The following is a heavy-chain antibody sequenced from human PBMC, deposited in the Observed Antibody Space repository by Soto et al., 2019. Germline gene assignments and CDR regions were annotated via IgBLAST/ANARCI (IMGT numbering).Heavy chain of an antibody. CDR3: ARKGLGRIAVAGGPCYYYYGTDV. V-gene: IGHV6-1*01. CDR1: GDSVSSNSAA. J-gene: IGHJ6*02. D-gene: IGHD6-19*01. CDR2: TYYRSKWYN. Sequence: SPTLSLTCALSGDSVSSNSAAWNWIRQSPSRGLERLGRTYYRSKWYNDYAVSVKSRITINPDTSKNQFSLQLNSVTPDDSSVYYCARKGLGRIAVAGGPCYYYYGTDVLGQGTTVTVSS.